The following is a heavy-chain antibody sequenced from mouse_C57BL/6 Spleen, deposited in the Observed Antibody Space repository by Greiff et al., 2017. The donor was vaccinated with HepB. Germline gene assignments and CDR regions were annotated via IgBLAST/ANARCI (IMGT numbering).Heavy chain of an antibody. CDR2: IYPGDGDT. CDR1: GYAFSSYW. Sequence: QVQLQQSGAELVKPGASVKISCKASGYAFSSYWMNWVKQRPGKGLEWIGQIYPGDGDTNYNGKFKGKATLTADKSSSTAYMQLSSLTSEDSAVYFCARDGNYDYLYFDYWGQGTTLTVSS. CDR3: ARDGNYDYLYFDY. J-gene: IGHJ2*01. D-gene: IGHD2-4*01. V-gene: IGHV1-80*01.